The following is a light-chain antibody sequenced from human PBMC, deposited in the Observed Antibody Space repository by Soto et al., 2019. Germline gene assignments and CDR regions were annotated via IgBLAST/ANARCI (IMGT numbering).Light chain of an antibody. CDR1: QTVSSS. CDR3: LQRSNWLS. J-gene: IGKJ4*01. CDR2: GAS. V-gene: IGKV3-11*01. Sequence: EIVLTQSPATLSLSPGERATLSCRASQTVSSSLAWYQQKPGQAPRLLIFGASNRPTGIPARFSGSGSGTDFTLTISSLEPEDSAVYYCLQRSNWLSFGGGTKV.